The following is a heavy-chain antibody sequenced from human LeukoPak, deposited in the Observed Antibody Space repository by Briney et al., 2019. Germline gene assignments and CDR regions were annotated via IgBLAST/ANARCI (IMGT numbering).Heavy chain of an antibody. CDR3: AKDFILAMVTSRIVDY. J-gene: IGHJ4*02. D-gene: IGHD5-18*01. CDR2: ISYDGSNK. V-gene: IGHV3-30*18. Sequence: GGSLRLSCAASGFTFSSYGMHWVRQAPGKGLEWVAVISYDGSNKYYADSVKGRFTISRDNPKNTLYLQMNSLRAEDTAVYYCAKDFILAMVTSRIVDYWGQGTLVTVSS. CDR1: GFTFSSYG.